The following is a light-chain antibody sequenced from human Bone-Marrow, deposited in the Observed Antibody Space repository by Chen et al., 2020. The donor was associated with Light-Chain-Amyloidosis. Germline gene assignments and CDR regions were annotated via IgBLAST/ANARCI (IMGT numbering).Light chain of an antibody. Sequence: SYKLTQPPSVSVSPGQTPRITCSGDDLPTKYAYWYQQKPGQAPVLVIHRDTERPSGISERFSGSSSGTTATLTISGVQAEDEADYHCQSADSSGTYEVIFGGGTKLTVL. CDR1: DLPTKY. J-gene: IGLJ2*01. V-gene: IGLV3-25*03. CDR3: QSADSSGTYEVI. CDR2: RDT.